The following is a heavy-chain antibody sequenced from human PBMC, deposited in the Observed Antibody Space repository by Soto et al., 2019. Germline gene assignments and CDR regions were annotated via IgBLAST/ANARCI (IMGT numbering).Heavy chain of an antibody. V-gene: IGHV3-23*01. J-gene: IGHJ4*02. CDR1: GFTFINYA. CDR3: AKVPLRPYYFDS. CDR2: IGGSGDYT. Sequence: EVQLLDSGGGLVQPGGSLRLSCAASGFTFINYAMNWFRQAPGKGLEWVSTIGGSGDYTSYGDSVKGRFLISRDNSKNTLYLQMNSPRAEDTAVYHCAKVPLRPYYFDSWGQGTLVTVSS.